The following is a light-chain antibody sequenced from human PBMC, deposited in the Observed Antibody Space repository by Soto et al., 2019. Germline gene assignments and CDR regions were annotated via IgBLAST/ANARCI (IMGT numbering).Light chain of an antibody. CDR1: QSISTY. V-gene: IGKV1-39*01. J-gene: IGKJ4*01. CDR2: GAS. Sequence: DIQMTQSPSSLSASIGDIITITCRASQSISTYLNWYQQKPGKAPKLLIYGASTLQNGVPSRFSGSGSATDYTLTISGLQPEDFATYYCQQSFITPPITFGGGTKVEMK. CDR3: QQSFITPPIT.